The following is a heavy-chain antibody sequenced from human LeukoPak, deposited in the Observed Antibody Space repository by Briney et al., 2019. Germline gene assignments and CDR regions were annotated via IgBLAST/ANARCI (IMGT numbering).Heavy chain of an antibody. CDR3: AKSPTGTRYFADF. CDR1: GFTFGSYA. D-gene: IGHD1-1*01. CDR2: ISAGGGSA. J-gene: IGHJ4*02. Sequence: GGSLRLSCEAAGFTFGSYALNWVRQAPGKGLEWVSSISAGGGSAYYADSERGRFTVSRDPSKNTLYLQMNSLTVADAAVYYCAKSPTGTRYFADFWGQGTLVTVSS. V-gene: IGHV3-23*01.